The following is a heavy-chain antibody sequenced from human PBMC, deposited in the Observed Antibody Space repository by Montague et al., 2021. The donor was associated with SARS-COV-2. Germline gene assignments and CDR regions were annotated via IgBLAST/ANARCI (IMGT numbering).Heavy chain of an antibody. V-gene: IGHV4-61*02. CDR1: GGSISSGSYY. CDR3: AREWVYYDILTGYRNWFDP. CDR2: IYTSGXT. Sequence: TLSLTCTVSGGSISSGSYYWSWIRQPAGKGLEWIGRIYTSGXTXYXXXXKXRVTISVDTSKNQFSLKLSSVTAADTAVYYCAREWVYYDILTGYRNWFDPWGQGTLVTVSS. D-gene: IGHD3-9*01. J-gene: IGHJ5*02.